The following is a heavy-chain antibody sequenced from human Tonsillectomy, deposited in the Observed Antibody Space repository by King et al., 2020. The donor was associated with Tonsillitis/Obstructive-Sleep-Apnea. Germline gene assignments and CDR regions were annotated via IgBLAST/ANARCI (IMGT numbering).Heavy chain of an antibody. CDR2: INSDGSST. V-gene: IGHV3-74*01. D-gene: IGHD1-1*01. CDR1: GFTFSSYW. CDR3: ARESGYPYYYYGMDV. Sequence: VQLVESGGGLVQPGGSLRLSCAASGFTFSSYWMHWVRQAPGKGLVWDSRINSDGSSTSYADSVKGRFTISRDNAKNTLYLQMNSLRAEDTAVYYCARESGYPYYYYGMDVWGQGTTVTVSS. J-gene: IGHJ6*02.